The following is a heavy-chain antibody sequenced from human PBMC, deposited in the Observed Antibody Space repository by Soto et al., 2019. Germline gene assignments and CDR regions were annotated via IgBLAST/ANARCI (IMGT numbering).Heavy chain of an antibody. D-gene: IGHD6-13*01. V-gene: IGHV5-51*01. CDR2: IYPGDSDT. CDR3: ASTSIAAAGKDYNWFAP. CDR1: GYSFTSDW. Sequence: GESLKISCKGSGYSFTSDWIGWVRQMPGKGLEWMGIIYPGDSDTRYSPSFQGQVTISADKSISTAYLQWSSLKASDTAMYYCASTSIAAAGKDYNWFAPWGQGTLVTVSS. J-gene: IGHJ5*02.